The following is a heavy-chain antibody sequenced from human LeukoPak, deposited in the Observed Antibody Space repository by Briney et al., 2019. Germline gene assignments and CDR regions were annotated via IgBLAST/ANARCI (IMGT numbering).Heavy chain of an antibody. CDR1: EGTFSSYA. CDR2: IIPIFGTA. D-gene: IGHD3-3*01. Sequence: SVKVSCKASEGTFSSYAISWVRQAPGQGLEWMGGIIPIFGTANYAQKFQGRVTITADESTSTAYMELSSLRSEDTAVYYCARGVYYDFWSGYSTGWFDPWGQGTLVTVSS. J-gene: IGHJ5*02. V-gene: IGHV1-69*13. CDR3: ARGVYYDFWSGYSTGWFDP.